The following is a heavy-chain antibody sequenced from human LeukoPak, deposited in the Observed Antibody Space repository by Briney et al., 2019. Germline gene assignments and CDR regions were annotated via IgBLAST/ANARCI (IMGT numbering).Heavy chain of an antibody. CDR3: AKDVSAMIYYYYVMDV. V-gene: IGHV3-23*01. CDR2: ISGSGGST. Sequence: PGGSLRLSCAPSGFTFVSHAMSSVRQAPGNGLECVSAISGSGGSTYYADSVKGRFTISRDNSKNMLYLQMNSLRAEDTAVYYCAKDVSAMIYYYYVMDVCKQGTTVTVSS. J-gene: IGHJ6*01. CDR1: GFTFVSHA. D-gene: IGHD2-2*01.